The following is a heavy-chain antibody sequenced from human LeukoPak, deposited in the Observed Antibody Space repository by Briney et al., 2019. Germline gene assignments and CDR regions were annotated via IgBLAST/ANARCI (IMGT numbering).Heavy chain of an antibody. J-gene: IGHJ4*02. CDR2: IRGSSSDI. CDR1: GFTFSSYS. CDR3: ARVRRGSLDY. Sequence: PGGSLRLSCAASGFTFSSYSMNWVRQAPGKGLEWVSFIRGSSSDIYYADSVKGRFTISRDNAKNSLYLQMDSLRAEDTAVYYCARVRRGSLDYWGQGTLVTVSS. V-gene: IGHV3-21*01. D-gene: IGHD3-16*01.